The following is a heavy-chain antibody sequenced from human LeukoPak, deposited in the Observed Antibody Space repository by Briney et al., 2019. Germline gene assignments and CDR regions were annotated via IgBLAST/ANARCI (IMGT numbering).Heavy chain of an antibody. CDR3: ARRTRQQLATNDACDI. V-gene: IGHV1-69*13. CDR1: GGTFSSYA. D-gene: IGHD6-13*01. J-gene: IGHJ3*02. Sequence: SVKVSCKASGGTFSSYAISWVRQAPGQGLEWMGGIIPIFGTANYAQKFQGRVTITADESTSTAYMELSSLRSEDTAVYYRARRTRQQLATNDACDIWGQGTMVTVSS. CDR2: IIPIFGTA.